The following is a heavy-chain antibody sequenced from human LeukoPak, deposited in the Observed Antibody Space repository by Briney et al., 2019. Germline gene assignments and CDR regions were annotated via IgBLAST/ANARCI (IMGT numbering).Heavy chain of an antibody. J-gene: IGHJ5*02. Sequence: GGSLRLSCAASGIAFSDSAMYWVRQAPGKGLECVSVITDSYNTYYGDSVKGRFTVSRDNSRKTLFLQMYSLRVDDTALYYCVKGACSSGCSGNHWGQGTRVIVSS. CDR2: ITDSYNT. CDR1: GIAFSDSA. CDR3: VKGACSSGCSGNH. V-gene: IGHV3-23*01. D-gene: IGHD6-19*01.